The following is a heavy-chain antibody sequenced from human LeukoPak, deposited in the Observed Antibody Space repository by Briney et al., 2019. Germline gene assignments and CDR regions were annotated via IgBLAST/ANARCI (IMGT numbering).Heavy chain of an antibody. CDR2: INHSGST. Sequence: MSSETLSLTCAVYGGSFSGYYWSWIRQPPGKGLEWIGEINHSGSTNYNPSLKSRVTISVDTSKNQFSLKLSSVTAADTAVYYCARGLAPHSSGCRHGLRYWGQGTLVTVSS. CDR1: GGSFSGYY. V-gene: IGHV4-34*01. J-gene: IGHJ4*02. CDR3: ARGLAPHSSGCRHGLRY. D-gene: IGHD6-19*01.